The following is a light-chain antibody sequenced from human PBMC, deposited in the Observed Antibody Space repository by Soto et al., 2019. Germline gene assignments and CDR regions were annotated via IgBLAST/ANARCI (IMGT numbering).Light chain of an antibody. CDR1: SSNIGSNT. Sequence: QSVLTQPPSASGTPGQRVTISCSGSSSNIGSNTVNWYQQLPGTAPKLPIYRNNQRPSGVPDRFSGSKSGTSASLAISGLRSEDEADYYCAAWDDSLSGRWVFGGGTKLTVL. J-gene: IGLJ3*02. CDR3: AAWDDSLSGRWV. V-gene: IGLV1-47*01. CDR2: RNN.